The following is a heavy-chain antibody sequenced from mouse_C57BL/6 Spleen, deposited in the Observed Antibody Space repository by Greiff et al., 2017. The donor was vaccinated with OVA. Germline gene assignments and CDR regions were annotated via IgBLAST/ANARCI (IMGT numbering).Heavy chain of an antibody. D-gene: IGHD2-3*01. J-gene: IGHJ1*03. Sequence: LQESGAELVKPGASVKMSCKASGYTFTTYPIEWMKQNHGKSLEWIGNFHPYNDDTKYNDKFKGKATLTVEKSSSTAYLELSRLTSDDSAVYSSASSRWGRDWYFEVWGTGTTVTVSS. CDR2: FHPYNDDT. CDR3: ASSRWGRDWYFEV. CDR1: GYTFTTYP. V-gene: IGHV1-47*01.